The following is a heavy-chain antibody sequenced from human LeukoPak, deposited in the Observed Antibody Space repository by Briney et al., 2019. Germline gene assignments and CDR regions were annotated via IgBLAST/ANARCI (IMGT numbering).Heavy chain of an antibody. J-gene: IGHJ5*02. V-gene: IGHV4-39*01. CDR3: ANLLRVRGVRGWFDP. Sequence: SETLSLTCSVSGGSISSSSYYWGWIRQPPGKGLEWIGSIYYSGSTYYNPSLKSRVTISVDTSKNQFSLKLSSVTAADTAVYYCANLLRVRGVRGWFDPWGQGTLVTVSS. D-gene: IGHD3-10*01. CDR2: IYYSGST. CDR1: GGSISSSSYY.